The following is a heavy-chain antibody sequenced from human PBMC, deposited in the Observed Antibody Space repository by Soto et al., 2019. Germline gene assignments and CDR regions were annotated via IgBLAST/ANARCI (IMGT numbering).Heavy chain of an antibody. CDR3: ARGAVDVWGSYRYMLGYFDY. CDR2: INAGNGNT. D-gene: IGHD3-16*02. J-gene: IGHJ4*02. Sequence: ASVKVSCKASGYTFTSYAMHWVRQAPGQRLEWMGWINAGNGNTKYSQKFQGRVTITRDTSASTAYTELSSLRSEDTAEYYCARGAVDVWGSYRYMLGYFDYWGQGTLVTVSS. V-gene: IGHV1-3*01. CDR1: GYTFTSYA.